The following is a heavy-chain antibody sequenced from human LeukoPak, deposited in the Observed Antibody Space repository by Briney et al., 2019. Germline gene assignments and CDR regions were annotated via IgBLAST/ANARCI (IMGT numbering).Heavy chain of an antibody. J-gene: IGHJ6*04. D-gene: IGHD7-27*01. Sequence: SGGSLRLSCAASGFTFSSYGMHWVRQAPGKGLEWVAVIWYDGSNKYYADSVKGRFTISRDNSKNTLYLQMNSLRAEDTAVYSCARERPGDGYYYSMDICGKGTTVTVSP. V-gene: IGHV3-33*01. CDR3: ARERPGDGYYYSMDI. CDR2: IWYDGSNK. CDR1: GFTFSSYG.